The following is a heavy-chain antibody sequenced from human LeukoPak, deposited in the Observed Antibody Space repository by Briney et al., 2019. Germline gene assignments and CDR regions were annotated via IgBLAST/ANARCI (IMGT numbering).Heavy chain of an antibody. D-gene: IGHD2-2*01. CDR1: GFTFSSYS. J-gene: IGHJ4*02. CDR3: ARGTLLAGYCSSTSCSSFGDY. Sequence: PGGSLRLSCAASGFTFSSYSMNWVRQAPGKGLEWVSYISSSSSTMYYADSVKGRFTISRDNAKNSLYLQMNSLRAEDTAVYYCARGTLLAGYCSSTSCSSFGDYWGQGTLVTVSS. CDR2: ISSSSSTM. V-gene: IGHV3-48*04.